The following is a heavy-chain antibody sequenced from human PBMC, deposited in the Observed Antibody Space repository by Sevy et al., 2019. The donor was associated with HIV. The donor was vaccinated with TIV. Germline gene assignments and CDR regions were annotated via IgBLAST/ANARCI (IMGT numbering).Heavy chain of an antibody. CDR1: GDSVSSNSAT. J-gene: IGHJ5*02. D-gene: IGHD6-13*01. CDR2: TYYRSKWYN. V-gene: IGHV6-1*01. CDR3: ARDLGSSLNWFDP. Sequence: SETLSLTCAISGDSVSSNSATWNWIRQSPSRGLEWLGRTYYRSKWYNDYAVSVKSRITINPDTFKNQFSLQLNSVTPEDTAVYYCARDLGSSLNWFDPWGQGTLVTVSS.